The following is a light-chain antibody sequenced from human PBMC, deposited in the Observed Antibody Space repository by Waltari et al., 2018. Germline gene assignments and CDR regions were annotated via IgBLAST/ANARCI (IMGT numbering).Light chain of an antibody. Sequence: EIVLTQSPATLSLSPGERATLSCRASQSVSSYLAWYQKNPGQAPRLLIYDASNGATSIPARFSGSGSGTDFTLTISSLEPEDFAVYYCQQRSNWPPAFGPGTKVDIK. CDR1: QSVSSY. CDR3: QQRSNWPPA. CDR2: DAS. J-gene: IGKJ3*01. V-gene: IGKV3-11*01.